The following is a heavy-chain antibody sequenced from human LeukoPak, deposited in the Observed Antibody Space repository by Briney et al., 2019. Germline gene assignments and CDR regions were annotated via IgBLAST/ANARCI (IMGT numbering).Heavy chain of an antibody. CDR3: ARADVQSGYDLRA. J-gene: IGHJ5*02. CDR1: GYTFTSYG. CDR2: ISAYNGNT. D-gene: IGHD5-12*01. Sequence: GASVKVSCKGSGYTFTSYGINWVRHAPGQGLEWMGWISAYNGNTNYAQKFQGRVTMTTDTSTSTAHMDLRSLRSDDTAVYYCARADVQSGYDLRAWGQGTPVSVSS. V-gene: IGHV1-18*01.